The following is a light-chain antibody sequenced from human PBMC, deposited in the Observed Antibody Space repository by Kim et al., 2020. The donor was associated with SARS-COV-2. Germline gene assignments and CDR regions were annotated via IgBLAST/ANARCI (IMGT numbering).Light chain of an antibody. CDR1: QTASSN. V-gene: IGKV3-15*01. CDR3: QQYNNWPWT. J-gene: IGKJ1*01. Sequence: EIVLTQSPGSLSVSPGERATLSCRASQTASSNLAWYQQKPGQAPRLLIYATSKRATDIPARFGGSGSGTEFTLTITSLQSEDLAVYYCQQYNNWPWTFGQGTKVDIK. CDR2: ATS.